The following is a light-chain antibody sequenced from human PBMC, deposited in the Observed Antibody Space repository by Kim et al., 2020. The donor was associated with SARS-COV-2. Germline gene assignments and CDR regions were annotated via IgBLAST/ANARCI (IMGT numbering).Light chain of an antibody. J-gene: IGLJ3*02. CDR3: QVWDSSSDHRV. Sequence: SYELTQPPSVSVAPGKTARITCGGNNIGSKSVQWYQQKPGQAPVLVIYYDTDRPSGIPERFSGSNSGNTATLTLSRVEAGDEADYYCQVWDSSSDHRVFG. V-gene: IGLV3-21*04. CDR2: YDT. CDR1: NIGSKS.